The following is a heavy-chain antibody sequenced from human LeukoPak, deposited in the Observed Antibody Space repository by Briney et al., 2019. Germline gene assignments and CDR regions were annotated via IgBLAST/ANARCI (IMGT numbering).Heavy chain of an antibody. CDR2: IYTSGST. D-gene: IGHD3-3*01. Sequence: SETLSLTCTVSGGSISSYYWSWLRQPPGKGLEWIGYIYTSGSTNYHPPLKSRVTISVDTSKTQFSLKLSSVTAADTAVYYCARTYYDFWSGPRPLYYFDYWGQGTLVTVSS. V-gene: IGHV4-4*09. CDR1: GGSISSYY. J-gene: IGHJ4*02. CDR3: ARTYYDFWSGPRPLYYFDY.